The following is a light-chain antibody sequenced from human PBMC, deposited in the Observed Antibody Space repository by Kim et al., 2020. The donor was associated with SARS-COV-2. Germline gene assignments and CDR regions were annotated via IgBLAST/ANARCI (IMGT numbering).Light chain of an antibody. Sequence: SVLTQPPSASGTPGQRVTISCSGSSSNIGINTVNWYQQVPGTAPKLLIYSNNKRPSGVPDRFSGSKSGTSASLAISGLQSEHEADYYCAAWDDSLNGWVFGGGTQLTV. V-gene: IGLV1-44*01. CDR2: SNN. CDR1: SSNIGINT. CDR3: AAWDDSLNGWV. J-gene: IGLJ3*02.